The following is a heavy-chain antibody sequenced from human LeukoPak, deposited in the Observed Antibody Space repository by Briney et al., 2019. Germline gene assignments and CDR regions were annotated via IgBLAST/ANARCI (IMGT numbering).Heavy chain of an antibody. J-gene: IGHJ4*02. D-gene: IGHD5-18*01. CDR2: IKQDGSDK. CDR1: GFIFSGYW. CDR3: ARGYGWVDY. V-gene: IGHV3-7*03. Sequence: PGGSLRLSCAASGFIFSGYWMTWVRQAPGKGLEWVAHIKQDGSDKFYVDSVKDRFTISRDNTKNSLYLQMNSLRAEDTAVYYCARGYGWVDYWGQGTLVSVSS.